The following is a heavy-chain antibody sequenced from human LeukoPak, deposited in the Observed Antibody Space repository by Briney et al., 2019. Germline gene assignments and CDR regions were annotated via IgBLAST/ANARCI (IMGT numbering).Heavy chain of an antibody. CDR1: GFTFSSYA. J-gene: IGHJ4*02. Sequence: GGSLRLSCVASGFTFSSYAMSWVRQAPGKGLEWVSVISGSGGSTYYADSVKGRFTISKDNAKNTVYLQMNSLRAEDTAVYYCVSFYETYWGRGTLVTVSS. CDR3: VSFYETY. CDR2: ISGSGGST. D-gene: IGHD2/OR15-2a*01. V-gene: IGHV3-23*01.